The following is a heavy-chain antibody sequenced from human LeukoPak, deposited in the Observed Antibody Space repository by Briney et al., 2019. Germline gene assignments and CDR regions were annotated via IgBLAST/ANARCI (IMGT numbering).Heavy chain of an antibody. CDR3: ARDSSSWSDYYGMDV. J-gene: IGHJ6*02. V-gene: IGHV3-30-3*01. Sequence: GRSLRLSCAASRFTFSSYAMHWVRQAPGKGLEWVAVISYDGSNKYYADSVKGRFTISRDNSKNTLYLQMNSLRAEDTAVYYCARDSSSWSDYYGMDVWGQGTTVTVSS. CDR1: RFTFSSYA. CDR2: ISYDGSNK. D-gene: IGHD6-13*01.